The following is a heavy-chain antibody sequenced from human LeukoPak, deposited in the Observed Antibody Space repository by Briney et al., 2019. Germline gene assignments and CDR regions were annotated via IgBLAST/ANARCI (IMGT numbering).Heavy chain of an antibody. CDR2: ISAYNGNT. D-gene: IGHD6-13*01. CDR3: ARVPQRGQQLDY. J-gene: IGHJ4*02. CDR1: GYTFTSYG. Sequence: ASVKVSCKAPGYTFTSYGISWVRQAPGQGLEWMGWISAYNGNTNYAQKLQGRVTMTTDTSTSTAYMELRSLRSDDTAVYYCARVPQRGQQLDYWGQGTLVTVSS. V-gene: IGHV1-18*01.